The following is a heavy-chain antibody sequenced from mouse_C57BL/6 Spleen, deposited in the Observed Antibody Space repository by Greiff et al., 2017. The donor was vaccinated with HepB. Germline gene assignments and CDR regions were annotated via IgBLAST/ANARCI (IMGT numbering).Heavy chain of an antibody. J-gene: IGHJ3*01. CDR1: GFTFSSYA. Sequence: EVHLVVSGGGLVKPGGSLKLSCAASGFTFSSYAMSWVRQTPEKRLEWVATISDGGSYTYYPDNVKGRFTISRDNAKNNLYLQMSHLKSEDTAMYYCARDLARAYWGQGTLVTVSA. V-gene: IGHV5-4*01. CDR2: ISDGGSYT. CDR3: ARDLARAY.